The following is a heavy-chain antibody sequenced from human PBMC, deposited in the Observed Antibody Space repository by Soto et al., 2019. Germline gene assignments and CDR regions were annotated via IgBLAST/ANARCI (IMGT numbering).Heavy chain of an antibody. CDR2: INPNSGNI. J-gene: IGHJ4*02. D-gene: IGHD3-10*01. Sequence: ASVKVSCKASGDTFTTYNINWVRQATGHGLEWMGWINPNSGNIGYAQRFQGRVTMTRDTAIRTAYMEVSSLRSDDTAVYYCARGRASGSYYLLDYWGQGTLVTSPQ. CDR3: ARGRASGSYYLLDY. V-gene: IGHV1-8*01. CDR1: GDTFTTYN.